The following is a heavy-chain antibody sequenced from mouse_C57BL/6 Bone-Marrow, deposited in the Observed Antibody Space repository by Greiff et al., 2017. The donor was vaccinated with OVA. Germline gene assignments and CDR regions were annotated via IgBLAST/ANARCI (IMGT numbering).Heavy chain of an antibody. D-gene: IGHD2-2*01. CDR3: ARVGVRVPDYYAMDY. Sequence: QVQLQQSGPELVKPGASVKLSCKASGYTFTSYDINWVKQRPGQGLEWIGWIYPRDGSTKYNEKFKGKATVTVDTSSSTTYVELHRLTSEDSEVYVYARVGVRVPDYYAMDYWGQGTSVTVSA. J-gene: IGHJ4*01. V-gene: IGHV1-85*01. CDR2: IYPRDGST. CDR1: GYTFTSYD.